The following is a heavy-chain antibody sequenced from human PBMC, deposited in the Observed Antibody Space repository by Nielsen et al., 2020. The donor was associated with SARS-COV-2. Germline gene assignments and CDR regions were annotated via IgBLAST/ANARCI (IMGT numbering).Heavy chain of an antibody. D-gene: IGHD3-10*01. CDR2: ISSSGSTI. Sequence: GESLKISCAASGFTFSDYYMSWIRQAPGKGLEWVSYISSSGSTIYYADSVKGRFTISRDNAKNSLYLQMNSLRAEDTAVYYCARGSYYYGSGLGYFDYWGQGTLVTVSS. CDR3: ARGSYYYGSGLGYFDY. J-gene: IGHJ4*02. CDR1: GFTFSDYY. V-gene: IGHV3-11*04.